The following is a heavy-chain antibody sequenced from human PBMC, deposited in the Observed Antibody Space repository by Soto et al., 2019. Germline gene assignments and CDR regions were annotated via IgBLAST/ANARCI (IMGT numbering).Heavy chain of an antibody. Sequence: SETLSLTCGVYVGPLSDYSWNWIRQSPGKGLEWIGQLKNSGSAYYNPSHRSRVTISADTSKNQFSLKLTSVTTADTVVFFCARSFCTDTSCSIFDSWGLGTLVTVS. CDR2: LKNSGSA. V-gene: IGHV4-34*01. CDR1: VGPLSDYS. D-gene: IGHD2-2*01. J-gene: IGHJ4*01. CDR3: ARSFCTDTSCSIFDS.